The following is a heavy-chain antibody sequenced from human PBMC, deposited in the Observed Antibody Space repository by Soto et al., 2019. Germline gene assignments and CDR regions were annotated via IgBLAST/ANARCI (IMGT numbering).Heavy chain of an antibody. CDR2: ISYDGSNK. V-gene: IGHV3-30*18. J-gene: IGHJ6*02. Sequence: GGSLRLSCAASGFTFSSYGMHWVRQAPGKGLEWVAVISYDGSNKYYADSVKGRFTISRDNSKNTLYLQMNSLRAEDTAVYYCAKDEPDRIVVPAARYGMDVWGQGTTVTVSS. CDR1: GFTFSSYG. CDR3: AKDEPDRIVVPAARYGMDV. D-gene: IGHD2-2*01.